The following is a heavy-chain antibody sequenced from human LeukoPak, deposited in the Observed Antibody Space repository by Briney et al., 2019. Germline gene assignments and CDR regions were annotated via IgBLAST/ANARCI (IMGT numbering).Heavy chain of an antibody. D-gene: IGHD3-10*01. CDR1: GFTLAAFG. Sequence: GGSPRLSCTASGFTLAAFGMSWVRQAPGKGLEWVSGITKNGRTAKLADSVRGRFSISRDTFTNKLYLQMNSLRGDDTAVYWCAKDLPGGEDDHYGFDVWGKGTTVTVSS. CDR3: AKDLPGGEDDHYGFDV. J-gene: IGHJ6*04. CDR2: ITKNGRTA. V-gene: IGHV3-23*01.